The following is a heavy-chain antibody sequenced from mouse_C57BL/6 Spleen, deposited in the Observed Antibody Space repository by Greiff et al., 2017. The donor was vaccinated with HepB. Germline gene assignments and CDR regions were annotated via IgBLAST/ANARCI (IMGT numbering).Heavy chain of an antibody. CDR1: GYTFTSYW. D-gene: IGHD2-5*01. J-gene: IGHJ3*01. V-gene: IGHV1-64*01. CDR3: ARSDYSNYEFAY. CDR2: IHPNSGST. Sequence: QVQLKQPGAELVKPGASVKLSCKASGYTFTSYWMHWVKQRPGQGLEWIGMIHPNSGSTNYNEKFKSKATLTVDKSSSTAYMQLSSLTSEDSAVYYCARSDYSNYEFAYWGQGTLVTVSA.